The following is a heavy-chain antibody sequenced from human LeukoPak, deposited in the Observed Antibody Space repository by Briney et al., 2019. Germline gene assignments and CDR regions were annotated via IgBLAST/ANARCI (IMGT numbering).Heavy chain of an antibody. CDR2: IKQDGTAK. CDR1: GFTFSNAW. J-gene: IGHJ3*02. V-gene: IGHV3-7*01. CDR3: ARGDFYGSGTSFIDAFDI. D-gene: IGHD3-10*01. Sequence: GGSLRLSCAASGFTFSNAWMSWVRQAPGKGLEWVANIKQDGTAKYYVDSVKGRFTISRDNAKNSLYLQMNILRVEDTAVYYCARGDFYGSGTSFIDAFDIWGQGTMVTVSS.